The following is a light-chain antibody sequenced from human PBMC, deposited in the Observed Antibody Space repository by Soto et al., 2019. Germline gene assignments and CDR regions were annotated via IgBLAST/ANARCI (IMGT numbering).Light chain of an antibody. Sequence: EIMMTQSPATLSVSPGERATLSCRASQSVSNNVAWYQQKPGQAPRLLIYYASTRATGIPARFSGSGSGTEFTLTISSLQSEDFALYSCQQYNNWPPITFGQGTLLVIK. CDR2: YAS. J-gene: IGKJ5*01. CDR1: QSVSNN. CDR3: QQYNNWPPIT. V-gene: IGKV3-15*01.